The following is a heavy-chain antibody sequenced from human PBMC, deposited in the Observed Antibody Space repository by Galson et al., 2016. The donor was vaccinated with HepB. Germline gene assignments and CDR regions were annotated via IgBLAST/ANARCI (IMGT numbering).Heavy chain of an antibody. D-gene: IGHD1-26*01. J-gene: IGHJ4*02. Sequence: SLRLSCAASGFTFSSYWMYWVRQAPGKGLVWVSRIYNDGPRTSHADSVKGRFTISRDHAKNTQYLQMNSLRAEATGVVYCARGWRGGTLGEDGSAGLHWGQGTLVTASS. CDR1: GFTFSSYW. CDR2: IYNDGPRT. V-gene: IGHV3-74*01. CDR3: ARGWRGGTLGEDGSAGLH.